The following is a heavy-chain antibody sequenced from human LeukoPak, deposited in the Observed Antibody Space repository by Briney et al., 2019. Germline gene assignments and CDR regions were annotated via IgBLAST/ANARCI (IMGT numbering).Heavy chain of an antibody. J-gene: IGHJ3*02. CDR1: GFAFSSYA. V-gene: IGHV3-30-3*01. Sequence: GRSLRLSCAASGFAFSSYAMHWVRQAPGKGLEWVAVISYDGSNKYYADSVKGRFTISRDNSKNTLYLQTNSLRAEDTAVYYCARDFDYYDTRFALGQESAFDIWGQGTMVTVSS. CDR2: ISYDGSNK. D-gene: IGHD3-22*01. CDR3: ARDFDYYDTRFALGQESAFDI.